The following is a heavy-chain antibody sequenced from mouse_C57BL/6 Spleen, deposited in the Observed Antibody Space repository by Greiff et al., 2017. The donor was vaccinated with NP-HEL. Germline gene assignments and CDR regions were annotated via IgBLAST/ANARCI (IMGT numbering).Heavy chain of an antibody. CDR1: GYSFTGYY. J-gene: IGHJ4*01. CDR2: INPSTGGT. V-gene: IGHV1-43*01. CDR3: AREHSYGNYAMDY. Sequence: EVQLQQSGPELVKPGASVKISCKASGYSFTGYYMHWVKQSSEKSLEWIGEINPSTGGTSYNQKFKGKATLTVDKSSSTAYMQLKSLTSEDSAVYYCAREHSYGNYAMDYWGQGTSVTVSS. D-gene: IGHD2-1*01.